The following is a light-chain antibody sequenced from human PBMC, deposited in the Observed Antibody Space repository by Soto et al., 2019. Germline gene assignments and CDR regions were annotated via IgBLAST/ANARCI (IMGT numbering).Light chain of an antibody. Sequence: EIVLTQSPATLSLSPGERATLSCRASQSVSSYLAWYQQKPGQAPRLLIYDASNRATGIPARFSGSGSGTDFALTIGGLEPEDFAVYYCQQRSNWPRVTFGPGTKVDIK. CDR2: DAS. V-gene: IGKV3-11*01. J-gene: IGKJ3*01. CDR3: QQRSNWPRVT. CDR1: QSVSSY.